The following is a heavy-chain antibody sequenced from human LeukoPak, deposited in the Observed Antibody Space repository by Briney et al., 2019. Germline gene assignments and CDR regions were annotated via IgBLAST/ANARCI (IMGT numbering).Heavy chain of an antibody. J-gene: IGHJ4*02. V-gene: IGHV1-69*05. CDR3: AKDNPVTATPFDY. Sequence: SVKVSCKASGGTFSSYAISWVRQAPGQGLEWMGRIIPIFGTANYAQKFQGRVTITTDESTSTAYMELSSLRSEDTAVYYCAKDNPVTATPFDYWGQGTLVTVSS. CDR1: GGTFSSYA. CDR2: IIPIFGTA. D-gene: IGHD2-21*02.